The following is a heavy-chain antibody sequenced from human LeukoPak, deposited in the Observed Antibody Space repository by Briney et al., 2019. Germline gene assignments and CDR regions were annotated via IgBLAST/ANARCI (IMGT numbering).Heavy chain of an antibody. CDR2: ISWNSGSI. Sequence: GGSLRLSCAASGFTFDDYAMHWVRQAPGKGLEWVSGISWNSGSIGYADSVKGRFTISRDNAKNSLYLQMNSLRAEDTALYYCARVRGIVVVVAGRYGINWFDPWGQGTLVTVSS. V-gene: IGHV3-9*01. CDR3: ARVRGIVVVVAGRYGINWFDP. CDR1: GFTFDDYA. J-gene: IGHJ5*02. D-gene: IGHD2-15*01.